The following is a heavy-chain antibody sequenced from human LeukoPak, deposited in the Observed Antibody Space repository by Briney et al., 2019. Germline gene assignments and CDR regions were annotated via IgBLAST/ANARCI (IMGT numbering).Heavy chain of an antibody. Sequence: ASVKVSCKASGYTFTSYGISWVRQAPGQGLEWTGWISAYNGNTNYAQKLQGRVTMTTDTSTSTAYMELRSLRSDDTAVYYCARDRLLRYFDWLLYKANWFDPWGQGTLVTVSS. CDR1: GYTFTSYG. CDR2: ISAYNGNT. V-gene: IGHV1-18*01. D-gene: IGHD3-9*01. J-gene: IGHJ5*02. CDR3: ARDRLLRYFDWLLYKANWFDP.